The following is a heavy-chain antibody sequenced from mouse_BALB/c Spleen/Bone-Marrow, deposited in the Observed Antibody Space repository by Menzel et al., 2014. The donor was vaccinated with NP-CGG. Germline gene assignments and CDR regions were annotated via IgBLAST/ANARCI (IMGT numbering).Heavy chain of an antibody. D-gene: IGHD4-1*01. CDR1: GFNIKDTY. Sequence: EVKLVESGAELVKPGASVKLSCSASGFNIKDTYIHWVKQRPEQGLEWIGRIDPANGNTKYDPKFQGKATVTADTSANTGYLQLSSLTSEDTAVYYCADLGDYWGQGTTLTVSS. CDR2: IDPANGNT. CDR3: ADLGDY. J-gene: IGHJ2*01. V-gene: IGHV14-3*02.